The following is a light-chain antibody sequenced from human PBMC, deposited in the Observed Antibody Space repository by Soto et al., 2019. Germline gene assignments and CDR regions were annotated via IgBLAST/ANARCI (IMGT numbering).Light chain of an antibody. CDR2: GAS. Sequence: EVLMTHSRATLAVSGGERSTLSCRASQSVSRKLAWYQQTRGQAPRLLIYGASTRATGVPARFSGSGSGTEFTLTISNLQSEDFAVYHCQQYDKWPRTFGQGTKVDIK. CDR1: QSVSRK. CDR3: QQYDKWPRT. V-gene: IGKV3-15*01. J-gene: IGKJ1*01.